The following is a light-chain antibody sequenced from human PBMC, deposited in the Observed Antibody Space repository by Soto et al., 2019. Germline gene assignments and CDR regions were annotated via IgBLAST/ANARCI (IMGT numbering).Light chain of an antibody. V-gene: IGKV1-39*01. J-gene: IGKJ1*01. CDR3: QQSYTTPRT. CDR2: AGS. CDR1: QSISSY. Sequence: DIQMTQSPSSLSASVRDRVTITCRASQSISSYVNWYQQKPGRAPKLLIYAGSALQSGVPSRFSGSGSGTDFTLTISSLQPEDFATYYCQQSYTTPRTFGQGTKVDIK.